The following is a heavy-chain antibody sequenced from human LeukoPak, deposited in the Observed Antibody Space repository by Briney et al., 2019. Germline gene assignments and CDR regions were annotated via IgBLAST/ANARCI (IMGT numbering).Heavy chain of an antibody. CDR3: ARGYYPDSGRFDY. D-gene: IGHD3-10*01. CDR1: GFNFRTYA. Sequence: GGSLRLSCAASGFNFRTYAMHWVRQAPGKGLEWMAIISYDGSSEYYADSVKGRFTVSRDNSENTLSLHMNSLRPEDTAVYFCARGYYPDSGRFDYWGQGALVIVSS. J-gene: IGHJ4*02. V-gene: IGHV3-30*01. CDR2: ISYDGSSE.